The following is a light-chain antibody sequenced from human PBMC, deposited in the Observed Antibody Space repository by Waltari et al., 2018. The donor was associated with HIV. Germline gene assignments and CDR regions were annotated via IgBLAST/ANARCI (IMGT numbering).Light chain of an antibody. J-gene: IGKJ1*01. Sequence: EGVLTQSPATLSLSPGERAPLSCRASQSVNSNYLAWYQQIPGQAPRPRIYGASTRATGIPDRFRGSGSETDFTLTINRREPEDSAVYYCQQYGRTFGQGTKVEL. CDR1: QSVNSNY. V-gene: IGKV3-20*01. CDR2: GAS. CDR3: QQYGRT.